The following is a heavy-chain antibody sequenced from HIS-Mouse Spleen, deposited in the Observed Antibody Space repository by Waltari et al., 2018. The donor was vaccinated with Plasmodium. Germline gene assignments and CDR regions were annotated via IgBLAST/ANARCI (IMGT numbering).Heavy chain of an antibody. CDR1: GGSFSGYY. D-gene: IGHD6-13*01. Sequence: QVQLQQWGAGLLKPSETLSLTCAVYGGSFSGYYWSWTRQPPGKGLEWIGEINHSGSTNYNPSLKSRVTISVDTSKNQFSLKLSSVTAADTAVYYCARGSAAAGPFDYWGQGTLVTVSS. CDR2: INHSGST. CDR3: ARGSAAAGPFDY. V-gene: IGHV4-34*01. J-gene: IGHJ4*02.